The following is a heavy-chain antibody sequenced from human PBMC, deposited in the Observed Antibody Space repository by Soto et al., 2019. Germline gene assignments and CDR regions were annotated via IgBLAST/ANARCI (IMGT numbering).Heavy chain of an antibody. V-gene: IGHV3-21*01. CDR3: ARDEIEGRDYYGMDV. D-gene: IGHD2-21*01. Sequence: PVGPMGLCYAASGCTCSGYSMNWIRQAPGKGLEWVSSISSSSSYIYYADSVKGRFTISRDNAKNSLYLQMNSLRAEDTAVYYCARDEIEGRDYYGMDVWGKGTTVTVSS. CDR2: ISSSSSYI. CDR1: GCTCSGYS. J-gene: IGHJ6*04.